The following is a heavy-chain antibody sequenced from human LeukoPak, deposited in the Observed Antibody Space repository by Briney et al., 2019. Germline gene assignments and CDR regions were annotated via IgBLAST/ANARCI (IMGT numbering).Heavy chain of an antibody. D-gene: IGHD3-3*01. V-gene: IGHV3-72*01. CDR1: GFTFSDHY. CDR2: SRNKDHRYST. CDR3: VRGHDSFDY. J-gene: IGHJ4*02. Sequence: PGGSLRLSCAVSGFTFSDHYMDWVRQAAGKGLEWVGRSRNKDHRYSTEYAASVEGRFTISRDLSKNSLYLQMNSLRIEDTAIYHCVRGHDSFDYWGLGTLVTVSS.